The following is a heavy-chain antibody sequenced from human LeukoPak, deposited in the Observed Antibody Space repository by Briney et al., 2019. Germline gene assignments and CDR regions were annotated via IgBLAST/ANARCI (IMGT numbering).Heavy chain of an antibody. CDR3: ARGPAYYDFYFDY. CDR1: GGSISSYY. CDR2: IYYSGST. Sequence: KTSETLSLTCTVSGGSISSYYWSWIRQPPGKGLEWIGYIYYSGSTNYNPSLKSRVTISVDTSKNQFSLKLGSVTAADTAVYYCARGPAYYDFYFDYWGQGTLVTVSS. J-gene: IGHJ4*02. V-gene: IGHV4-59*01. D-gene: IGHD3-3*01.